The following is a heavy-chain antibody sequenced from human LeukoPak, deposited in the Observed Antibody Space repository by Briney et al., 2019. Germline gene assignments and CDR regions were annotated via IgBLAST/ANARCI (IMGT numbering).Heavy chain of an antibody. CDR2: ISGSGGST. D-gene: IGHD6-13*01. CDR1: GFTFSSNA. V-gene: IGHV3-23*01. Sequence: GGSLRLSCAASGFTFSSNAMSWVRQAPGKGLEWVSAISGSGGSTYYADSVKGRFTISRDNSKNTLYLQMNSLRAEDTAVYYCAKVSLYSSSWYGDRAIDAFDIWGQGTMVTVSS. CDR3: AKVSLYSSSWYGDRAIDAFDI. J-gene: IGHJ3*02.